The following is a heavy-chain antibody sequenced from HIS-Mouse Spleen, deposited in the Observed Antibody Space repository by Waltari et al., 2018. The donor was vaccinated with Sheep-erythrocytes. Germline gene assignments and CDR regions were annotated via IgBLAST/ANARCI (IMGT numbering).Heavy chain of an antibody. CDR3: AKDPANWDAFDI. Sequence: QVQLVESRGCVVQPGRSLRHSCAASGFPFLSYGMHWVRQAPGKGLEWVAVISYDGSNKYYADSVKGRFTISRDNSKNTLYLQMNSLRAEDTAVYYCAKDPANWDAFDIWGQGTMVTVSS. CDR1: GFPFLSYG. CDR2: ISYDGSNK. J-gene: IGHJ3*02. D-gene: IGHD7-27*01. V-gene: IGHV3-30*18.